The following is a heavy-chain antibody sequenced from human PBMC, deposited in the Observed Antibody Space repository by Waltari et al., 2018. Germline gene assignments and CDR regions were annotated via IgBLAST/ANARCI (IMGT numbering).Heavy chain of an antibody. J-gene: IGHJ5*02. V-gene: IGHV1-69*08. D-gene: IGHD2-2*01. CDR1: GGTFSSYA. CDR2: IIPIFGTA. Sequence: QVQLVQSGAEVKKPGSSVKVSCKASGGTFSSYAISWVRQAPGQGLEWMGRIIPIFGTANYAQKFQGRVTITADKSTSTAYMELSSLRSEDTAVYYCARGFPSVPAAIGWFDPWGQGTLVTVSS. CDR3: ARGFPSVPAAIGWFDP.